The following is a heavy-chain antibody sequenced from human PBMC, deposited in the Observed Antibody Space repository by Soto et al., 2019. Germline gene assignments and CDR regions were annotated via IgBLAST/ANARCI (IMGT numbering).Heavy chain of an antibody. D-gene: IGHD3-3*01. CDR3: AKLCTPPPSDYDFWSMDV. CDR1: GFTFSSYW. Sequence: GGSLRLSCAASGFTFSSYWMHWVRQAPGKGLVWVSRINSDGSSTSYADSVKGRFTISRDNSKNTLYLQMNSLRAEDTAVYYCAKLCTPPPSDYDFWSMDVWAQGTTVTVSS. CDR2: INSDGSST. V-gene: IGHV3-74*01. J-gene: IGHJ6*02.